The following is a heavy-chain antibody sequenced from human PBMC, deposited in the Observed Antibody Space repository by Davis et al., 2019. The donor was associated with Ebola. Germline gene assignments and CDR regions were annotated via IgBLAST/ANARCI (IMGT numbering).Heavy chain of an antibody. J-gene: IGHJ6*02. CDR3: ARDGSYCSGGSCYGSNYYGMDV. Sequence: ASVKVSCKASGYTFTGYYMHWVRQAPGQGLEWLGIINPSGGSTSYAQKFQGRVTMTRDTSTSTVYMELSSLRSEDTAVYYCARDGSYCSGGSCYGSNYYGMDVWGQGTTVTVSS. CDR1: GYTFTGYY. D-gene: IGHD2-15*01. CDR2: INPSGGST. V-gene: IGHV1-46*01.